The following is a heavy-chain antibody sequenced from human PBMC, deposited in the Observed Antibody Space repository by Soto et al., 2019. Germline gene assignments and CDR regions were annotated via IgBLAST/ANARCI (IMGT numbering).Heavy chain of an antibody. Sequence: SETLSLTCTVCGGSISSSSYYWGWIRQPPGKGLEWIGSIYYSGSTYYNPSLKSRVTISVDTSKNQFSLKLSSVTAADTAVYYCARHLWFGELLCRGWFDPWGQGTLVTVSS. CDR2: IYYSGST. D-gene: IGHD3-10*01. CDR3: ARHLWFGELLCRGWFDP. CDR1: GGSISSSSYY. V-gene: IGHV4-39*01. J-gene: IGHJ5*02.